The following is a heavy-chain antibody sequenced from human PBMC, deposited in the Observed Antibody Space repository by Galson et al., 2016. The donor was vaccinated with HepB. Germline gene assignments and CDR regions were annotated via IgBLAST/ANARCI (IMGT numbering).Heavy chain of an antibody. CDR1: GGSFNGYY. CDR3: ARRPWAARGWFDP. J-gene: IGHJ5*02. Sequence: SETLSLTCAVYGGSFNGYYWSWIRQPPGKGLEWIGEINQGGNTINNSSLKSRVTMSVDTSKNQFSLRLSSVTAADTAVYYCARRPWAARGWFDPWGQGILVTVSS. V-gene: IGHV4-34*01. CDR2: INQGGNT. D-gene: IGHD6-6*01.